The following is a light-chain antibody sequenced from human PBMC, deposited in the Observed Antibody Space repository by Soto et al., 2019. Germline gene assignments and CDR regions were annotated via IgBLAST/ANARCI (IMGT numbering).Light chain of an antibody. V-gene: IGKV3-15*01. CDR3: QHYNNWPPWT. CDR1: QSVSSN. CDR2: GAS. J-gene: IGKJ1*01. Sequence: EIVMTQSPATLSVSPGEGATLSCRASQSVSSNLAWYQQEPGQAPRLLIYGASIRATGIPARFSGSGSGTEFTLTISSLQSEDFAVYYCQHYNNWPPWTFGQGTKVDIK.